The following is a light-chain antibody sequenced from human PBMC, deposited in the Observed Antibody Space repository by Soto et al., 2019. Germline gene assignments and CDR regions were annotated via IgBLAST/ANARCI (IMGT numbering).Light chain of an antibody. V-gene: IGLV2-23*01. Sequence: QSVLTQPASVSGSPGQSITISCTGTSSDVGSYNLVSWYQQHPGKAPKLMIYEGSKRPSWVSNRFSGSKSGNTASLTISGLQAEDEDDYYCCSYAGSSTLVFGEGTQLTV. CDR3: CSYAGSSTLV. J-gene: IGLJ2*01. CDR1: SSDVGSYNL. CDR2: EGS.